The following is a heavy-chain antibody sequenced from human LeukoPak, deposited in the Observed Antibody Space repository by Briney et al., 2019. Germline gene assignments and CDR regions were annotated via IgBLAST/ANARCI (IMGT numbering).Heavy chain of an antibody. V-gene: IGHV1-2*02. Sequence: ASVKVSCKASGYTFTGYYMHWVRQAPGQGLEWMGWINPNSGGTNYAQKFQGRVTMTRDTSISTAYMELSRPRSDDTAVYYCARDLWQQRGYFDYWGQGTLVTVS. CDR1: GYTFTGYY. CDR2: INPNSGGT. CDR3: ARDLWQQRGYFDY. J-gene: IGHJ4*02. D-gene: IGHD6-13*01.